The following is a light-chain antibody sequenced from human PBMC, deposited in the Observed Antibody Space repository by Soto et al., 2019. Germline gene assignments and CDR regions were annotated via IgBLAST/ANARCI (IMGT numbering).Light chain of an antibody. Sequence: DVQMTQSPSSLSASVGDRATITCRASQGISNSLAWYQQRPGRVPKLLIYGASNLQSEVPSRFSGSGSGTDFTLTISSLQPEDVATYYCQKYDSAARTFGQGTKVDIK. J-gene: IGKJ1*01. CDR3: QKYDSAART. CDR1: QGISNS. CDR2: GAS. V-gene: IGKV1-27*01.